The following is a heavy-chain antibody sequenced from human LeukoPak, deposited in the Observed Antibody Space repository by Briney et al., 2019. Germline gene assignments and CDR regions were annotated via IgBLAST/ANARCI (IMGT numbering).Heavy chain of an antibody. CDR3: TRDQTPYY. CDR2: ISGSGGST. J-gene: IGHJ4*02. V-gene: IGHV3-23*01. CDR1: GFTFSSYG. Sequence: GGSLRLCCAASGFTFSSYGMSWVRQAPVKGLEWVSAISGSGGSTYYADSVKGRFTISRDNSKNTLYLQMNSLRTEDTAVYYCTRDQTPYYWGQGTLVTVSS.